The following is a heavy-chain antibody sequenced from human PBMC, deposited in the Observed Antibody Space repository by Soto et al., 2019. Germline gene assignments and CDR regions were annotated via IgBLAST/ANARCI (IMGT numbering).Heavy chain of an antibody. CDR3: ATHSSSWYLNGMDV. D-gene: IGHD6-13*01. CDR1: GFTFNDHY. Sequence: EVQLVESGGGLVQPGGSLRLSCAASGFTFNDHYMDWVRQAPGKGLEWVGRTRNKANSYTTEYAASVKGRFTISRDDSKNTMYLQRNSLKTEDTAVYYCATHSSSWYLNGMDVWGQGTTFTVSS. CDR2: TRNKANSYTT. J-gene: IGHJ6*02. V-gene: IGHV3-72*01.